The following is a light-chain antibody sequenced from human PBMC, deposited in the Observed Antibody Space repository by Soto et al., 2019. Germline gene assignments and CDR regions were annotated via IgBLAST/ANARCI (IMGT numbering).Light chain of an antibody. CDR2: GNT. CDR3: QSYENSRTGFYV. Sequence: QAVVTQPPSVSGAPGQRVTISCTGSSSDIGAGFDVHWYQHLPGTAPKLLIYGNTNRPSGVPGRFSGSKSGTSASLVITGLRAEDEADYYCQSYENSRTGFYVFGTGTKLTVL. CDR1: SSDIGAGFD. J-gene: IGLJ1*01. V-gene: IGLV1-40*01.